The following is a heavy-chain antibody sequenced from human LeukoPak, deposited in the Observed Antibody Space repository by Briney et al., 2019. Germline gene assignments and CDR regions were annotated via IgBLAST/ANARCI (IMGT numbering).Heavy chain of an antibody. J-gene: IGHJ2*01. D-gene: IGHD5-18*01. CDR3: ARGGKAWIKVWLDWYFDL. CDR1: GGSFSGYY. Sequence: KPSETLSLTCAVYGGSFSGYYWSWIRQPPGKGLEWIGEINHSGSTNYNPSLKSRVTISVDTSKNQFSLKLSSVTAADTAVYYCARGGKAWIKVWLDWYFDLWGRGTLVTVSS. CDR2: INHSGST. V-gene: IGHV4-34*01.